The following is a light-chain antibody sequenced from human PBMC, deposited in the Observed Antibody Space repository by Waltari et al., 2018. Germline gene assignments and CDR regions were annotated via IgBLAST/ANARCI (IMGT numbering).Light chain of an antibody. V-gene: IGKV3-20*01. CDR1: QSVSNSY. CDR3: QQYGTSPFT. J-gene: IGKJ3*01. Sequence: IVLTQSPGTLSLSPGERSTRSCRASQSVSNSYLAWYQQKPGQAPRLLIYGASSRATDIPDRFSGSGSGTDFTLTISRLGPEDFALYYCQQYGTSPFTFGPGTKVDIK. CDR2: GAS.